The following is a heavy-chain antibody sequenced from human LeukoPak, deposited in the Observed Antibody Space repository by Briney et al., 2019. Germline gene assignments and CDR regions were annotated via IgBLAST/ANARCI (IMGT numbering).Heavy chain of an antibody. CDR1: GFTFSSYW. V-gene: IGHV3-74*01. Sequence: TGGSLRLSCAASGFTFSSYWMHWVRQAPGKGLVWVSRIMSDGSTTSYADSVKGRFTISRDNAKNTLYLQMNSLRAEDTAVYYCSRGLTGGTPYYFEHWGQGTLVTVSS. CDR3: SRGLTGGTPYYFEH. D-gene: IGHD1-26*01. J-gene: IGHJ4*02. CDR2: IMSDGSTT.